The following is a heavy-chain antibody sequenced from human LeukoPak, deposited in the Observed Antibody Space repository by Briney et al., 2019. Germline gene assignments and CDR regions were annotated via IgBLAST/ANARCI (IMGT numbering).Heavy chain of an antibody. CDR3: AKDPRGWDTAMGHFDY. V-gene: IGHV3-21*01. D-gene: IGHD5-18*01. CDR1: GFTFSSYS. CDR2: ISSSSSYI. J-gene: IGHJ4*01. Sequence: GGPLRLSCAASGFTFSSYSMNWVRQAPGKGLEWVSSISSSSSYIYYADSVKGRFTISRDNSKNTLYLQMNSLRAEDTAVYYCAKDPRGWDTAMGHFDYWGQGTLVTVSS.